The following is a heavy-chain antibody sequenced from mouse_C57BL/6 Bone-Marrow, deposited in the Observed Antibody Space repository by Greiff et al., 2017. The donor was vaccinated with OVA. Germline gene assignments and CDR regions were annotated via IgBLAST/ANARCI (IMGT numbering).Heavy chain of an antibody. V-gene: IGHV1-52*01. Sequence: QVQLQQPGAELVRPGSSVKLSCKASGYTFTSYWMHWVKQRPIQGLEWIGNIDPSDSETHYNQKFKDKATLTVDKSSSTAYMQLSSLTSEDSAVYYCARSDSIVGFITTGYFDVWGTGTTVTVSS. CDR2: IDPSDSET. CDR1: GYTFTSYW. D-gene: IGHD1-1*01. CDR3: ARSDSIVGFITTGYFDV. J-gene: IGHJ1*03.